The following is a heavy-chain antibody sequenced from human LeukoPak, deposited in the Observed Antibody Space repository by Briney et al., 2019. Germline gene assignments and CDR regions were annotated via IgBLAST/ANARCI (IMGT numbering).Heavy chain of an antibody. CDR3: ARRYRGVYGYNFLGYFGQ. D-gene: IGHD5-24*01. J-gene: IGHJ4*02. CDR1: GFTFSDYY. Sequence: GGSLRLSCAASGFTFSDYYMSWIRQAPGKGLECVSYISSAGTTIYYADSVTGRFTISRDNAKKPLYLQMNSLRADDTAVYYCARRYRGVYGYNFLGYFGQWGQGTLVTVSS. CDR2: ISSAGTTI. V-gene: IGHV3-11*01.